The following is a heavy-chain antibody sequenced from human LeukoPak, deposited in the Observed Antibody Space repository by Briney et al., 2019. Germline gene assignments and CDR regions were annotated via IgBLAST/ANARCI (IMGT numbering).Heavy chain of an antibody. D-gene: IGHD3-3*01. Sequence: GGSLRLSCAASGFTFSSTSMSWVRQAPGKGLEWVAVTVGGGDGTYYADSVKGRFTISRDNSNNTLYLQMNSLRAEDTAVYYCTVLRFLEWAGGWFDSWGQGTLVTVSS. CDR3: TVLRFLEWAGGWFDS. V-gene: IGHV3-23*01. CDR2: TVGGGDGT. J-gene: IGHJ5*01. CDR1: GFTFSSTS.